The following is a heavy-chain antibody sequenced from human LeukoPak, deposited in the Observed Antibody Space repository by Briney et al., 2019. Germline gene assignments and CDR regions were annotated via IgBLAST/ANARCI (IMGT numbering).Heavy chain of an antibody. CDR2: IYHSGTT. CDR3: ARETKSLRYCSSTSCYALDP. CDR1: GGCVSNSNW. V-gene: IGHV4-4*02. J-gene: IGHJ5*02. D-gene: IGHD2-2*01. Sequence: SGTLSLTCAVSGGCVSNSNWWNWVRQPPGKGLEWIGEIYHSGTTNYNPSLKSRVTISVDKSKNQFSLNLSSVTAADTAVYYCARETKSLRYCSSTSCYALDPWGQGTLVTVSP.